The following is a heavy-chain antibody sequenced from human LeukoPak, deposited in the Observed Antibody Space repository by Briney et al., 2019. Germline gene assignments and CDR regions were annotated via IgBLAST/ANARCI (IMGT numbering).Heavy chain of an antibody. D-gene: IGHD6-19*01. J-gene: IGHJ5*02. CDR2: IIPIFGTA. V-gene: IGHV1-69*13. CDR1: GGTFSSYA. Sequence: SVKVSCKASGGTFSSYAISWVRQAPGQGLEWMGGIIPIFGTANYAQKFQGRVTITADESTSTAYMELRSLRSDDTAVYYCAAVAGRNWFDPWGQGTLVTVSS. CDR3: AAVAGRNWFDP.